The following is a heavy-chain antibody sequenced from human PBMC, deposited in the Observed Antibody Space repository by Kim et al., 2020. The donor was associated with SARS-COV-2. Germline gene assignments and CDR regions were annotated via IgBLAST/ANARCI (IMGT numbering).Heavy chain of an antibody. J-gene: IGHJ6*02. Sequence: SVKVSCKASGGTFSSYAISWVRQAPGQGLEWMGGIIPIFGTANYAQKFQGRVTITADESTSTAYMELSSLRSEDTAVYYCARLSPKTQDYYYYYGMDVWGQGTTVTVSS. V-gene: IGHV1-69*13. CDR3: ARLSPKTQDYYYYYGMDV. CDR1: GGTFSSYA. CDR2: IIPIFGTA.